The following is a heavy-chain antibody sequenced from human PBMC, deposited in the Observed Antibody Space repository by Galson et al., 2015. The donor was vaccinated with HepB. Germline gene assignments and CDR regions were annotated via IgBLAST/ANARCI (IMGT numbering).Heavy chain of an antibody. D-gene: IGHD4-11*01. Sequence: SLRLSCAASGFTFSSYSMNWVRPAPGKGLEWVSSFSSSRDYIYYADSAKGRFTISRDNAKNSLYLQMNSLRAEDTAVYYCARDGWDDYSSYYFDYWGQGTLVTVSS. J-gene: IGHJ4*02. CDR1: GFTFSSYS. CDR3: ARDGWDDYSSYYFDY. V-gene: IGHV3-21*01. CDR2: FSSSRDYI.